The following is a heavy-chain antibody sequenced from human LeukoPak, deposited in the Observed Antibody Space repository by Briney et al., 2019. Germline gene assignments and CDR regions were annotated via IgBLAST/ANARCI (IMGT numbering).Heavy chain of an antibody. CDR1: GGSISSYY. Sequence: PSETLSLTCTVSGGSISSYYWSWIRQPPGKGLEWIGYIYYSGSTNYNPSLKSRVTISVDTSKNQFSLKLSSVTAADTAVYYCARGGDYGFWSGYGYYYYGMDVWGQGTTVTVSS. D-gene: IGHD3-3*01. J-gene: IGHJ6*02. V-gene: IGHV4-59*01. CDR2: IYYSGST. CDR3: ARGGDYGFWSGYGYYYYGMDV.